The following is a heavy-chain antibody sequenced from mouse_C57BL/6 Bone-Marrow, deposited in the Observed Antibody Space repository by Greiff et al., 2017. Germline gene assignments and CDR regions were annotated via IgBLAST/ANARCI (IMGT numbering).Heavy chain of an antibody. J-gene: IGHJ3*01. CDR1: GYTFTSYW. Sequence: QVQLQQPGAELVKPGASVKLSCKASGYTFTSYWMNWVKQRPGRGLEWIGRIDPNSGGTKYNEKFKSKATLTVDKPSSTAYMQLSSLTSEDSAVYDCARSAWTAQATAWFAYWGQGTMVTVSA. CDR3: ARSAWTAQATAWFAY. V-gene: IGHV1-72*01. D-gene: IGHD3-2*02. CDR2: IDPNSGGT.